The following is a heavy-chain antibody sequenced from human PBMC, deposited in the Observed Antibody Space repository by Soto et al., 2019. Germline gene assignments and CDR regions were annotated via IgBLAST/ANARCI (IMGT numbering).Heavy chain of an antibody. CDR3: TTNYYDSSGYDNWFDP. CDR2: IRSKAYGGTT. Sequence: GSLRLSCTASGFTFGDYAMSWFRQAPGKGLEWVGFIRSKAYGGTTVYAASVKGRFTISRDDSKSIAYLQMNSLKTEDTAVYYCTTNYYDSSGYDNWFDPWGQGTLVRVPS. D-gene: IGHD3-22*01. J-gene: IGHJ5*02. V-gene: IGHV3-49*03. CDR1: GFTFGDYA.